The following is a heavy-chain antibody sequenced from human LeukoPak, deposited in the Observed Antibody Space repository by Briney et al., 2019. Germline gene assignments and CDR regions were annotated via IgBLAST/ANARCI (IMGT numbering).Heavy chain of an antibody. Sequence: PSETLSLTCAVYGGSFSGYYWSWTRQPPGKGLEWIGEINHSGSTNYNPSLKSRVTISVDTSKNQFSLKLSSVTAADTAVYYCARGREGQWLVSRASFNYYYYGMDVWGQGTTVTVSS. CDR3: ARGREGQWLVSRASFNYYYYGMDV. V-gene: IGHV4-34*01. CDR2: INHSGST. CDR1: GGSFSGYY. J-gene: IGHJ6*02. D-gene: IGHD6-19*01.